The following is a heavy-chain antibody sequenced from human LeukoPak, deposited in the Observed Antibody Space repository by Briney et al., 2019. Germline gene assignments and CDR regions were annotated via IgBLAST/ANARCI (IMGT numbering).Heavy chain of an antibody. CDR2: INPNSGGT. D-gene: IGHD3-16*01. CDR3: ARYPHFGGRDQGSDY. Sequence: GASVKVSCKASGYTFTGYYMHWVRQAPGQGLEWMGWINPNSGGTNYAQKFQGRVTMTRDTSISTAYMELSRLRSDDTAVYYCARYPHFGGRDQGSDYWGQGTLVTVSS. CDR1: GYTFTGYY. V-gene: IGHV1-2*02. J-gene: IGHJ4*02.